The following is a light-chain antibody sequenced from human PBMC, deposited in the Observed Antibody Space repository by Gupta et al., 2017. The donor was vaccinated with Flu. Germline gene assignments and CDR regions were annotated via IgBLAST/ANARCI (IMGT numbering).Light chain of an antibody. CDR1: KQSSSSY. CDR2: GAS. V-gene: IGKV3-20*01. CDR3: QQNDRSPLT. J-gene: IGKJ1*01. Sequence: LLSSPGGSSTTSCCRGKQSSSSYLDWYQQKPGQAPRLLIYGASSRESGVPARFSGSGSGTDFTLTISRLQPEDFAVYYCQQNDRSPLTFGQGTQVE.